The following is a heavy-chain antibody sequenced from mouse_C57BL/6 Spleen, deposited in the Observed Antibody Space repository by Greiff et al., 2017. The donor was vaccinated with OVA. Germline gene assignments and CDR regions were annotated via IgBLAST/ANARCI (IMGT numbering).Heavy chain of an antibody. V-gene: IGHV1-53*01. D-gene: IGHD2-1*01. Sequence: QVQLQQSGTELVKPGASVKLSCKASGYTFTSYWMHWVKQRPGQGLEWIGNINPSNGGTNYNEKFKSKATLTVDKSSSTAYMQLSSLTSEDSAVYYCARDGNYDFGYYAMDYWGQGTSVTVSS. CDR1: GYTFTSYW. CDR3: ARDGNYDFGYYAMDY. CDR2: INPSNGGT. J-gene: IGHJ4*01.